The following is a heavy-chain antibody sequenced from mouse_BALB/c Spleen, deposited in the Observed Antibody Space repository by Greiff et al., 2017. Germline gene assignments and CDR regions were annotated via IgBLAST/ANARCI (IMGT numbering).Heavy chain of an antibody. J-gene: IGHJ2*01. CDR2: ISSGGST. CDR3: ARVTTVVADY. D-gene: IGHD1-1*01. Sequence: EVQLQESGGGLVKPGGSLKLSCAASGFTFSSYAMSWVRQTPEKRLEWVASISSGGSTYYPDSVKGRFTISRDNARNILYLQMSSLRSEDTAMYYCARVTTVVADYWGQGTTLRVSS. CDR1: GFTFSSYA. V-gene: IGHV5-6-5*01.